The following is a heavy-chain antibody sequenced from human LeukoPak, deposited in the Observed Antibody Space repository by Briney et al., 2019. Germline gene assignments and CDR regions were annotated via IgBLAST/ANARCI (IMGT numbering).Heavy chain of an antibody. CDR3: ASSEKKLDLDIYFHY. D-gene: IGHD1-1*01. J-gene: IGHJ4*02. V-gene: IGHV4-31*03. CDR1: GGSISSGSYY. Sequence: SETLSLTCTVSGGSISSGSYYWSWIRQHPGKGLEWIGYIYYSGNTYYNPSLKSRVTISVETSKNQFSLKLSSVTAADTAVYFCASSEKKLDLDIYFHYGGEGTLVTVSS. CDR2: IYYSGNT.